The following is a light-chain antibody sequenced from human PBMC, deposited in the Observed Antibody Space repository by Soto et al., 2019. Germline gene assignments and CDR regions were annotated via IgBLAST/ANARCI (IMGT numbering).Light chain of an antibody. CDR2: GAS. CDR1: QTIGIY. CDR3: QQVYSSLS. V-gene: IGKV1-39*01. J-gene: IGKJ4*01. Sequence: DIQMTQSPSSLSASVGDRVTITCRASQTIGIYLNWYQQKPGKAPKFLIYGASTLQSGVPSRFSGSGSGTDFTLTISSLNPEDFATYYCQQVYSSLSFGGGTTVEI.